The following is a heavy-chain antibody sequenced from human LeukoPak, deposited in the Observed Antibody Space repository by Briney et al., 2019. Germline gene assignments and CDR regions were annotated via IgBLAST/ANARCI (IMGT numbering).Heavy chain of an antibody. CDR3: AKQVEMATKFDY. CDR1: GFTFSSYA. Sequence: WRSLRLSCAASGFTFSSYAMSWVRQPPGQGLERVSAISGSGGSTYYSDSVKGRFTISRDNSKNTLYLQMSSLRAEDTAVYYCAKQVEMATKFDYWGQGTLVTVSS. J-gene: IGHJ4*02. CDR2: ISGSGGST. V-gene: IGHV3-23*01. D-gene: IGHD5-24*01.